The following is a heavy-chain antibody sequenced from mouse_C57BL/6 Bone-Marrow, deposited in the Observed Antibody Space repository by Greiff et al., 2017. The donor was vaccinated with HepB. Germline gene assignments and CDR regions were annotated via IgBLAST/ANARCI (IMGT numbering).Heavy chain of an antibody. J-gene: IGHJ2*01. CDR1: GYAFSSSW. CDR2: IYPGDGDT. V-gene: IGHV1-82*01. D-gene: IGHD2-2*01. CDR3: ARSGLRPFDY. Sequence: VQLQESGPELVKPGASVKISCKASGYAFSSSWMNWVKQRPGKGLEWIGRIYPGDGDTNYNGKFKGKATLTADKSSSTAYMQLSSLTSEDSAVYFCARSGLRPFDYWGQGTTLTVSS.